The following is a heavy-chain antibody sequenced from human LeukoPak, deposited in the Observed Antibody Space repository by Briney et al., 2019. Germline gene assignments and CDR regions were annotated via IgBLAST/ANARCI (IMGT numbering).Heavy chain of an antibody. D-gene: IGHD3-3*01. CDR2: IIPIFGTA. CDR1: GGTFSSYA. CDR3: ARSPSTYYDFWSANYYMDV. V-gene: IGHV1-69*01. Sequence: SVKVSCKASGGTFSSYAISWVRQAPGQGLEWMGGIIPIFGTANYAQKFQGRVTITVDESTSTAYMELSSLRSEGTAVYYCARSPSTYYDFWSANYYMDVWGKGTTVTVSS. J-gene: IGHJ6*03.